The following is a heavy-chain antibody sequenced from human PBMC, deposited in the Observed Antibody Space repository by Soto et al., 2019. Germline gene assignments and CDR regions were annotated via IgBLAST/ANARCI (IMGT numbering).Heavy chain of an antibody. CDR2: ISSTSAI. V-gene: IGHV3-48*01. Sequence: GGSQRLSCAAFGFTFRTYNMNWVSQAPGKGLEWVSHISSTSAIYYADSVKGRFTISRDNAKNSLYLQMTSLRAEDTAVYYCARDVSGSSIAVRYFDFWGQGALVTVSS. CDR3: ARDVSGSSIAVRYFDF. J-gene: IGHJ4*02. CDR1: GFTFRTYN. D-gene: IGHD6-6*01.